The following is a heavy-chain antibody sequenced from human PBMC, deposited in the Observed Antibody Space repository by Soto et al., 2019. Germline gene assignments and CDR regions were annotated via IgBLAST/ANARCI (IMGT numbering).Heavy chain of an antibody. CDR2: TYFMSKWYN. J-gene: IGHJ6*02. CDR3: ARGLTCARDSGGDYFYFYGMDV. CDR1: GDSLSSNSAA. V-gene: IGHV6-1*01. Sequence: PSQTLSLTCAISGDSLSSNSAAWNWIRQSPSRGLEWLGRTYFMSKWYNDYAVSVRSRMTINPDTSKNQFSLQLNSVTPEDTAVYFCARGLTCARDSGGDYFYFYGMDVWDQGTTVTVSS. D-gene: IGHD3-10*01.